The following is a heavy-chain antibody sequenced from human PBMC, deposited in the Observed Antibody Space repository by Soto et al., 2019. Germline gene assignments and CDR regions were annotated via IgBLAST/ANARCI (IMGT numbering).Heavy chain of an antibody. V-gene: IGHV4-39*01. D-gene: IGHD2-2*01. CDR1: GGSISSSNYY. J-gene: IGHJ6*02. CDR3: ARASHYCSSTSCYSFYYGMDV. Sequence: SETLSLTCTVSGGSISSSNYYWGWIRQPPGKGLEWIGSIYYSGSTYYNPSLKSRVTISVDTSKNQFSLKLSSVTAADTAVYYCARASHYCSSTSCYSFYYGMDVWGQGTTVTVSS. CDR2: IYYSGST.